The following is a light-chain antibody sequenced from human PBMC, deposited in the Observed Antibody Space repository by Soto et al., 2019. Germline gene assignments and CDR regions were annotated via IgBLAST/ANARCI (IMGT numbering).Light chain of an antibody. CDR3: QAYDSSTVV. J-gene: IGLJ2*01. Sequence: NFMLTQPHSVSESPGKTVSISCTRSSGGIANNAVQWYQQRPGSAPTTVIYEDNQRPSGVHDRFSGSTDGSSNSASLTIPELQTEDESDYYCQAYDSSTVVFGGGTKLTVL. CDR2: EDN. V-gene: IGLV6-57*04. CDR1: SGGIANNA.